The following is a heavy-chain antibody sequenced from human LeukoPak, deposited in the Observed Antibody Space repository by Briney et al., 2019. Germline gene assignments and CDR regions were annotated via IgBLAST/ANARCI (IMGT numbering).Heavy chain of an antibody. V-gene: IGHV3-23*01. CDR1: GFTFSSYA. J-gene: IGHJ4*02. Sequence: GGSLRLSCAASGFTFSSYAMSWVRQAPGKGLEWVSAISGSGGSTYYADSVKGRFTISRDNSKNTLYLQMNSLRAEDTAVYYCAKPPYYYDSSGDDYWGQGTLVTVSP. D-gene: IGHD3-22*01. CDR2: ISGSGGST. CDR3: AKPPYYYDSSGDDY.